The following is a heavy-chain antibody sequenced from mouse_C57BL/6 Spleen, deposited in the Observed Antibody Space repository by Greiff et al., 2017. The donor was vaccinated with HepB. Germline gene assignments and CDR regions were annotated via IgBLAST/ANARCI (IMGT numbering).Heavy chain of an antibody. CDR2: ISSGSSTI. V-gene: IGHV5-17*01. Sequence: EVQLVESGGGLVKPGGSLKLSCAASGFTFSDYGMHWVRQAPEKGLEWVAYISSGSSTIYYADTVKGRFTISRDNAKNPLFLQMTSLRSEVTAMYYWARLHYYDYDEGFAYWGQGTLVTVSA. D-gene: IGHD2-4*01. CDR1: GFTFSDYG. J-gene: IGHJ3*01. CDR3: ARLHYYDYDEGFAY.